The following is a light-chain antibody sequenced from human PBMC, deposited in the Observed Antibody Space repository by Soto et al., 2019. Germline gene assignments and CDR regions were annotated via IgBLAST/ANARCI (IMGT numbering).Light chain of an antibody. J-gene: IGKJ2*01. V-gene: IGKV3-20*01. CDR1: QTISNNY. CDR3: QHCRDSPPTYT. CDR2: LAS. Sequence: EIVLTQSPDTLSLSPGERATLSCRASQTISNNYLSWYQQKPGQAPRLVIYLASTRATGVPDRFSGSGSGTDFTLTISILEPEDFAVYYCQHCRDSPPTYTFGQGTKLEI.